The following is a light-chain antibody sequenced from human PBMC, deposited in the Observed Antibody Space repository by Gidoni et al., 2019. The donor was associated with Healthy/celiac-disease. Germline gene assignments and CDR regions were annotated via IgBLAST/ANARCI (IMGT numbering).Light chain of an antibody. V-gene: IGLV1-44*01. J-gene: IGLJ1*01. CDR1: SPNIGRNS. CDR3: ATWDDRLNGYV. CDR2: TND. Sequence: QSVLTQPPSASGTPGQRVTISCSGSSPNIGRNSVNWYHHNPGTAPKVLIYTNDQWPSGVPDRFSGSKSGTSASLAITGLQSEDEGDYYCATWDDRLNGYVFGTGTSVTVL.